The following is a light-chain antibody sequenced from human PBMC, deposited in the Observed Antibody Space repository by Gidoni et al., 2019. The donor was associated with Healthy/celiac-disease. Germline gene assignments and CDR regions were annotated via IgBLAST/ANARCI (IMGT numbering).Light chain of an antibody. CDR3: QAWGSSTVV. CDR1: KLGDTY. V-gene: IGLV3-1*01. CDR2: QDS. J-gene: IGLJ2*01. Sequence: SYELTQPPSVSVSPGQTASITCSGDKLGDTYACWYQQKPGQSPVLVIYQDSKRPSGIPERFSGSNSGNTATLTISGTQAMDEADYYCQAWGSSTVVFGGGTKLTVL.